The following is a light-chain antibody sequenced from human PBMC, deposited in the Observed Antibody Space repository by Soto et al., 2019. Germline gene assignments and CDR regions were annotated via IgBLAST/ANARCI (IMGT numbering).Light chain of an antibody. V-gene: IGKV1-39*01. CDR3: QQSYSTPT. J-gene: IGKJ2*01. Sequence: IQMTQYPSCLSAAVGDRVTITWRASQSISSYLNWYQQKPGKAPKLLIYAASSLQSRVPSRFSGSGSGTDFTLTISSLQPEDFATFYCQQSYSTPTFGQGTKLDIK. CDR2: AAS. CDR1: QSISSY.